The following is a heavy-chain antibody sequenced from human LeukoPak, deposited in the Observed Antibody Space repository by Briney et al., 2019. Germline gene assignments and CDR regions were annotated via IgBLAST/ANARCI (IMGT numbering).Heavy chain of an antibody. J-gene: IGHJ4*02. CDR3: ARSILFDY. CDR2: IRSSSSTI. CDR1: GFTFSDYS. V-gene: IGHV3-48*02. Sequence: PTGGSLRLSCAASGFTFSDYSMNWVRQAPGKGLEWVSYIRSSSSTIYYADSVKGRFTISRDNAKNSLYLQMNSLRDDDTAVYYCARSILFDYWGQGTLVTVSS.